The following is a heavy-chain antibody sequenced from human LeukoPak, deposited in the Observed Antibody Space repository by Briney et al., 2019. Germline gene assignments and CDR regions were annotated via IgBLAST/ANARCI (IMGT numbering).Heavy chain of an antibody. J-gene: IGHJ4*02. V-gene: IGHV3-74*01. D-gene: IGHD3-10*01. CDR3: ANLYVNYYGSGSLVDY. CDR1: GFSFSTYW. CDR2: INSDGSST. Sequence: PGGSLRLSCAASGFSFSTYWMHWVRQAPGKGLEWVSRINSDGSSTTYADSVKGRFTISRDNAKSMLYLQMNSLRAEDTAVYYCANLYVNYYGSGSLVDYWGQRTLVTVSS.